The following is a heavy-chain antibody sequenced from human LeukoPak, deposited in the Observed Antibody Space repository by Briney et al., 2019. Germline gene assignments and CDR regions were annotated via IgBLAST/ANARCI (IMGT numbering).Heavy chain of an antibody. CDR1: GGIFSSYA. J-gene: IGHJ6*03. V-gene: IGHV1-69*06. CDR3: ARSFTMRYYYYYMDV. Sequence: GASVKVSCKASGGIFSSYAISWVRQAPGQGLEWMGGIIPIFGTANYAQKFQGRVTITADKSTSTAYMELSSLRSEDTAVYYCARSFTMRYYYYYMDVWGKGTTVTVSS. D-gene: IGHD3-3*01. CDR2: IIPIFGTA.